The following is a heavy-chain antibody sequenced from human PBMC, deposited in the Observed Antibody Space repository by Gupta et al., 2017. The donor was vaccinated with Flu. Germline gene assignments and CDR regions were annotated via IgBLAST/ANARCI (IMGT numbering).Heavy chain of an antibody. D-gene: IGHD2-15*01. CDR3: AKDSRYCSGGSCPVYGMDV. Sequence: EVQLLESGGGLVQPGGSLRLSCAASGFTFSSYAMSWVRQAPGKGLEWVSAISGSGGSTYYADSVKGRFTISRDNSKNTLYLQMNSLRAEDTAVYYCAKDSRYCSGGSCPVYGMDVWGQGTTVTVSS. CDR2: ISGSGGST. V-gene: IGHV3-23*01. CDR1: GFTFSSYA. J-gene: IGHJ6*02.